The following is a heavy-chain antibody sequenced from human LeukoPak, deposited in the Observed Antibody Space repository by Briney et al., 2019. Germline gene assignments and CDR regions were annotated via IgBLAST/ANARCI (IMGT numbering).Heavy chain of an antibody. CDR2: LFSSGTT. CDR1: GGSFSSGDYS. D-gene: IGHD1-14*01. J-gene: IGHJ4*02. Sequence: SETLSLTCTVSGGSFSSGDYSWNWIRQPAGQGLEWIGRLFSSGTTNYNPSLKSRVTISGDTSNNQFSLKLTSVTAADTAVYYCARGRDHPDYWGQGTLVTVSS. V-gene: IGHV4-61*02. CDR3: ARGRDHPDY.